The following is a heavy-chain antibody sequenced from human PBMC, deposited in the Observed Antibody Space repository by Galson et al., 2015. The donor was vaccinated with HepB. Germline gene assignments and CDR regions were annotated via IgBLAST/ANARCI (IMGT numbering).Heavy chain of an antibody. V-gene: IGHV3-11*01. Sequence: SLRLSCAASGFTFSDYYMSWNRQAPGKGLEWVSYISSSGSTIYYADSVKGRFTISRDNAKNSLYLQMNSLRAEDTAVYYCARVPGGNNHYYYYYYMDVWGKGTTVTVSS. CDR2: ISSSGSTI. CDR1: GFTFSDYY. CDR3: ARVPGGNNHYYYYYYMDV. J-gene: IGHJ6*03. D-gene: IGHD4-23*01.